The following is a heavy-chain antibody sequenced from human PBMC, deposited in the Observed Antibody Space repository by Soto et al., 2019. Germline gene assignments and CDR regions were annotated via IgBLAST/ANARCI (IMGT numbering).Heavy chain of an antibody. V-gene: IGHV3-53*01. CDR1: GFTVTNKY. J-gene: IGHJ2*01. D-gene: IGHD4-17*01. CDR2: MYSGGST. CDR3: ARVDYGDYGWYFDL. Sequence: EVQLVESGGGLIQPGGSLRLSCAASGFTVTNKYMTWVRQAPGKGLEWVSVMYSGGSTSYADSVKGRFTISRANSKNVLLLKLNGLSDEDTAVYYCARVDYGDYGWYFDLWGSGNLVTVSS.